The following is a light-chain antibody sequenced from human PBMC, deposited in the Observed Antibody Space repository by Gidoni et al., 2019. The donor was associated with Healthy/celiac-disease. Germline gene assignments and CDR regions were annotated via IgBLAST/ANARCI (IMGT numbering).Light chain of an antibody. V-gene: IGKV3-11*01. J-gene: IGKJ2*01. Sequence: EIVLTQSPATLSLSPGERATLSCRASQSVSSYLAWYQQKPGQAPRLLIYDASNRATGIPARFSGSGSGTDFTLTISSLEPEDFAVYYCHQDTFGQGTKLEIK. CDR1: QSVSSY. CDR3: HQDT. CDR2: DAS.